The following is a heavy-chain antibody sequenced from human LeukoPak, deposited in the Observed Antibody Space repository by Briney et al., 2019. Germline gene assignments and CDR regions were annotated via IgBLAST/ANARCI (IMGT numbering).Heavy chain of an antibody. D-gene: IGHD5-18*01. CDR3: AREPIQLWLRGAFDI. Sequence: GGSLRISCAASGVTFSDYYMSWIRQAPGKGLAWVSYISSSSSYTNYADSVKGRFTISRENARNSLYLQMNSLRAEDTAVYYCAREPIQLWLRGAFDIWGQGTMVTVSS. CDR2: ISSSSSYT. CDR1: GVTFSDYY. J-gene: IGHJ3*02. V-gene: IGHV3-11*05.